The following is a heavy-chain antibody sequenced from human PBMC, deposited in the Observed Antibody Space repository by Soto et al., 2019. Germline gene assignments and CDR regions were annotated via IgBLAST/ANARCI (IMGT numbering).Heavy chain of an antibody. Sequence: SETLSLTCTVSGGSISSSRYYWGWIRQPPGKGLEWIGSIYYSGSTYYNPSLKSRVTISVDTSKNQFSLKLSSVTAADTAVYYCARLRRADAGAYYSDVWCQGTTVTVSS. D-gene: IGHD3-10*01. V-gene: IGHV4-39*01. CDR1: GGSISSSRYY. CDR3: ARLRRADAGAYYSDV. CDR2: IYYSGST. J-gene: IGHJ6*02.